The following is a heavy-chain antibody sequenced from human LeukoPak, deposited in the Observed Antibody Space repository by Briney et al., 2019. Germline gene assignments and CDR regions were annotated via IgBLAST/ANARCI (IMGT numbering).Heavy chain of an antibody. D-gene: IGHD6-13*01. J-gene: IGHJ3*02. CDR1: GFTVSSNY. CDR3: ARDLAAAGVNDAFDI. CDR2: IYSGGST. V-gene: IGHV3-53*01. Sequence: GGSLRLSCAASGFTVSSNYMSWVRQAPGKGLEWVSVIYSGGSTYYADSVKGRFTISRGNSKNTLYLQMNSLRAEDTAVYYCARDLAAAGVNDAFDIWGQGTMVTVSS.